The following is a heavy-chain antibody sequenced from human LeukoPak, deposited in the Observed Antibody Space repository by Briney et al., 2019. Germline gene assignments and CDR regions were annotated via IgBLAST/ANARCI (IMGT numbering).Heavy chain of an antibody. Sequence: GSSVKVSCKASGGTFSSYAISWVRQAPGQGLEWMGRIIPILGIANYAQKFQGRVTITADKPTSTAYMELSSLRSEDTAVYYCARSTNWGEGYYFDYWGQGTLVTVSS. CDR1: GGTFSSYA. CDR3: ARSTNWGEGYYFDY. J-gene: IGHJ4*02. D-gene: IGHD7-27*01. V-gene: IGHV1-69*04. CDR2: IIPILGIA.